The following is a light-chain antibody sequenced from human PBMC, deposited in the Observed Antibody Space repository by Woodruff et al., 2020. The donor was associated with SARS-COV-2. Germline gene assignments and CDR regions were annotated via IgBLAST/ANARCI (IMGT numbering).Light chain of an antibody. Sequence: RASQSISNWLAWYQQTPGKAPKLLIYKASSLETGVPSRFSGSGSGTEFTLTISSLQPDDFATYYCQQYSIYWTFGQGTKVEI. CDR2: KAS. J-gene: IGKJ1*01. CDR3: QQYSIYWT. CDR1: QSISNW. V-gene: IGKV1-5*03.